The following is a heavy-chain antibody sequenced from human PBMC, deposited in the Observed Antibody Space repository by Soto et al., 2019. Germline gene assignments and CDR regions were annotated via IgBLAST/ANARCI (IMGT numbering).Heavy chain of an antibody. V-gene: IGHV1-69*02. CDR2: IIPILGIA. CDR1: GGTFSSYT. CDR3: ARNPQYSSGWAVDY. J-gene: IGHJ4*02. Sequence: QVQLVQSGAEVKKPGSSVKVSCKASGGTFSSYTISWVRQAPGQGLEWMGRIIPILGIANYAQKFQGRVTITADKSTSTAYMELSSLRSEDTAVYYCARNPQYSSGWAVDYWGQGTLVTVSS. D-gene: IGHD6-25*01.